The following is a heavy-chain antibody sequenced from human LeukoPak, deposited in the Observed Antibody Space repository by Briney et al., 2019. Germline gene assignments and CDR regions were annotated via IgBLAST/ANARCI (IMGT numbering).Heavy chain of an antibody. CDR2: ISAYNGNT. D-gene: IGHD3-3*01. CDR3: ARLIDFWSGYYANWFDP. CDR1: GYTFTSYG. Sequence: ASVKVSCKASGYTFTSYGISWVRQAPGQGLEWMGWISAYNGNTNYAQKLQGRVTMTTDTSTSTAHMELRSLRSDDTAVYYCARLIDFWSGYYANWFDPWGQGTLVTVSS. J-gene: IGHJ5*02. V-gene: IGHV1-18*01.